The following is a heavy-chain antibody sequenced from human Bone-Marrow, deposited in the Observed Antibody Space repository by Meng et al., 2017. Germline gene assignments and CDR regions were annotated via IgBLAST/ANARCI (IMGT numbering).Heavy chain of an antibody. CDR1: GGSISSGGYY. J-gene: IGHJ4*02. CDR2: IYYSGST. CDR3: GGVVTATGGYYFDY. V-gene: IGHV4-31*03. D-gene: IGHD2-21*02. Sequence: LRLSCTVSGGSISSGGYYWSWIRQHPGKGLEWIGYIYYSGSTYYNPSLKSRVTISVDTSKNQFPLKLSSVTAADTAVYYCGGVVTATGGYYFDYWGQGTLVTVSS.